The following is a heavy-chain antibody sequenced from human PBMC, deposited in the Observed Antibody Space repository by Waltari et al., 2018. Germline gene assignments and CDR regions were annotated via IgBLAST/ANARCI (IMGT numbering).Heavy chain of an antibody. D-gene: IGHD3-10*01. CDR3: ARHFVFDYYGSDSYGMDV. Sequence: EVQLVQSGAEVQKPGESLRISGKGSGYSFTSYRISWVRQMRGKGREWMGRSNPVEYYTNSGPYVQGHVTIPADKSISTAYLQWSSLQASETAMYYCARHFVFDYYGSDSYGMDVWGQGTTVTVSS. CDR1: GYSFTSYR. V-gene: IGHV5-10-1*03. J-gene: IGHJ6*02. CDR2: SNPVEYYT.